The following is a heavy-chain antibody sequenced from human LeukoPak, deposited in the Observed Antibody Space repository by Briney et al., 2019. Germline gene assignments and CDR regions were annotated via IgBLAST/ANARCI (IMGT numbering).Heavy chain of an antibody. J-gene: IGHJ4*02. CDR2: IDSRSSTI. D-gene: IGHD3-22*01. V-gene: IGHV3-48*01. Sequence: GGSLKLSCAASGFIFGAYSMNWVRQAPGKGLEWLSYIDSRSSTIYYADSVKGRFTISRDTAKNALFLQMYSLRVEDTAVYYCAKGDDSSGFDYWGQGTLVTVSS. CDR3: AKGDDSSGFDY. CDR1: GFIFGAYS.